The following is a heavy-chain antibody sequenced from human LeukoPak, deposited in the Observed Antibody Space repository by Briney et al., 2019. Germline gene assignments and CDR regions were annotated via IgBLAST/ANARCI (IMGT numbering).Heavy chain of an antibody. CDR2: IIPIFGTA. V-gene: IGHV1-69*13. Sequence: SVKVSCKASGGTFSSYAISWVRQAPGQGLEWMGGIIPIFGTANYAQKFQGRVTITADESTSTAYMELSSLRSEDTAVYYCARAPYGWNDAFDIWCQGTMVTVSS. J-gene: IGHJ3*02. CDR1: GGTFSSYA. CDR3: ARAPYGWNDAFDI. D-gene: IGHD4-17*01.